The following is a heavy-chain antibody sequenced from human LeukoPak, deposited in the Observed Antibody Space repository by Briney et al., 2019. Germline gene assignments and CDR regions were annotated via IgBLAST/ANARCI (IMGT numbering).Heavy chain of an antibody. D-gene: IGHD6-19*01. CDR2: ISGSGGST. Sequence: PGGSLRLSCAASGFTFSSYAMSWFRQAPEKGLEWVSAISGSGGSTYYADSVKGRFTISRDNSKNTLYLQMNSLRAEDTAVYYCAKKFSSGSQLFDYWGQGTLVTVSS. CDR1: GFTFSSYA. V-gene: IGHV3-23*01. J-gene: IGHJ4*02. CDR3: AKKFSSGSQLFDY.